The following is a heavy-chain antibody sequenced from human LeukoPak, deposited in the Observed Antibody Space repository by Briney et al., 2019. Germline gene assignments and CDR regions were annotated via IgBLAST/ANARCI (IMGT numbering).Heavy chain of an antibody. J-gene: IGHJ4*02. D-gene: IGHD6-19*01. V-gene: IGHV3-48*03. CDR3: ARESIAVAGAPFDY. CDR1: GFTFSSYE. CDR2: ISSGSTI. Sequence: GGSMRLSCAASGFTFSSYEMNWVRQAPGKGLEWVSYISSGSTIYDADSVKGRFTISRDNAKNSLYLQMNSLRAEDTAVYYCARESIAVAGAPFDYWGQGTLVTVSS.